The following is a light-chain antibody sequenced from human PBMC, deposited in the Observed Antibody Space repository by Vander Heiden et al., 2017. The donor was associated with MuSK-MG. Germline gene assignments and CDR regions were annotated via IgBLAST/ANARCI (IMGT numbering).Light chain of an antibody. CDR2: GKN. CDR3: NSRDSSGNHLV. CDR1: SLRSYY. Sequence: CQGDSLRSYYASWYQQKPGQAPVLVIYGKNDRPSGIPDRFSGSSSGNTASLTITGAQAEDEADYYCNSRDSSGNHLVFGGGTKLTVL. V-gene: IGLV3-19*01. J-gene: IGLJ2*01.